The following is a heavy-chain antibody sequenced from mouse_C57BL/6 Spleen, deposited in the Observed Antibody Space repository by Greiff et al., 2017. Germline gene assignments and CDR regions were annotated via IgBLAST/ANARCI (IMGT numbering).Heavy chain of an antibody. J-gene: IGHJ1*03. Sequence: EVKVEESGGGLVKPGGSLKLSCAASGFTFSDYGMHWVRQAPEKGLEWVAYISSGSSTIYYADTVKGRFTISRDNAKNTLFLQMTSLRSEDTAMYYCAKESSPLYFDVWGTGTTVTVSS. D-gene: IGHD1-1*01. CDR1: GFTFSDYG. CDR3: AKESSPLYFDV. V-gene: IGHV5-17*01. CDR2: ISSGSSTI.